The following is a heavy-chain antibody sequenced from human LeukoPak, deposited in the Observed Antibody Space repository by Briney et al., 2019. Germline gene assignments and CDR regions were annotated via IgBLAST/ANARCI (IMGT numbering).Heavy chain of an antibody. CDR1: GYTFTNYY. CDR3: ARGTAQPHDY. J-gene: IGHJ4*02. Sequence: GASVKVSCKASGYTFTNYYINWVRQAPGQGLEWMGWISAYNFNTNYAQKLQGRVTMTTDTSTSTAYMELRSLRSDDTAVYYCARGTAQPHDYWGQGTQVTVSS. D-gene: IGHD2-2*01. CDR2: ISAYNFNT. V-gene: IGHV1-18*01.